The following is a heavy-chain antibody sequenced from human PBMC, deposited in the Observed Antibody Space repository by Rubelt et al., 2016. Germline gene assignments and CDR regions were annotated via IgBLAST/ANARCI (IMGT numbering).Heavy chain of an antibody. J-gene: IGHJ4*02. CDR1: GGSFSGYY. V-gene: IGHV4-34*01. D-gene: IGHD3-10*01. CDR3: ARVRGESGLLGSVV. CDR2: INHSGST. Sequence: QVQLQQWGAGLLKPSETLSLTCAVYGGSFSGYYWSWIRQPQGKGLEWMGEINHSGSTNYNPSLKSRVTISVDTSKNQFSLNLCSVTSSDTAVYYCARVRGESGLLGSVVWGQGTLVTVSS.